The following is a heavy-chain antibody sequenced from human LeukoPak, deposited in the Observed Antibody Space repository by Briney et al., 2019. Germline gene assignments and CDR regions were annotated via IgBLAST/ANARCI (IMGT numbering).Heavy chain of an antibody. CDR3: AREDTAMVIPFDY. CDR2: ISSSSSYI. Sequence: GGSLRLSCAASGFTFSSYSMNWVRQPPGKGLEWVSSISSSSSYIYYADSVKGRFTISRDNAKNSLYLQMNSLRAEDTAVYYCAREDTAMVIPFDYWGQGTLVTVSS. V-gene: IGHV3-21*01. J-gene: IGHJ4*02. D-gene: IGHD5-18*01. CDR1: GFTFSSYS.